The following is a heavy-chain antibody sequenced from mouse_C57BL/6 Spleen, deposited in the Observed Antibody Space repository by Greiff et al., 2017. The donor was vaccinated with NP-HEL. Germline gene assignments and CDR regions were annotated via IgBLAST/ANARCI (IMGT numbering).Heavy chain of an antibody. J-gene: IGHJ2*01. CDR3: TTGDRYYFDY. Sequence: VQLKQSGAELVRPGASVKLSCTASGFNIKDDYMHWVKQRPEQGLEWIGWIDPENGDTEYASKFQGKATITADTSSNTAYLQLSSLTSEDTAVYYCTTGDRYYFDYWGQGTTLTVSS. V-gene: IGHV14-4*01. CDR1: GFNIKDDY. CDR2: IDPENGDT.